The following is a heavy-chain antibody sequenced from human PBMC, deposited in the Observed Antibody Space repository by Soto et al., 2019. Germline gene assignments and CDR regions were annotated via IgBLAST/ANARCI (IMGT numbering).Heavy chain of an antibody. V-gene: IGHV3-30*04. CDR1: GSTFSSYA. D-gene: IGHD3-22*01. J-gene: IGHJ4*02. CDR2: ISYDGSNK. CDR3: ASDGYYDSSLGGDPYFDY. Sequence: GGSLRLSCAASGSTFSSYAMHWVRQAPGKGLEWVAVISYDGSNKYYADSVKGRLTISRDNPKNTLYLQMNSLRAEDTAVYYCASDGYYDSSLGGDPYFDYWGQGTLVTVSS.